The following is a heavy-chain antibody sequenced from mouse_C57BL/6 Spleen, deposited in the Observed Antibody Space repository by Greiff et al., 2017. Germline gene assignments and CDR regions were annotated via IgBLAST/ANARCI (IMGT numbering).Heavy chain of an antibody. CDR2: FDPANGNT. Sequence: EVKLQESVAELVRPGASVKLSCTASGFNIKNTYMHWVQQRPEQGLEWIGMFDPANGNTKSAPKFQGKATITADTSSNPAYLQLSSLTSEDTAIYYCAPYNYGSRTGFADWGQGTLVTVSA. J-gene: IGHJ3*01. V-gene: IGHV14-3*01. CDR3: APYNYGSRTGFAD. CDR1: GFNIKNTY. D-gene: IGHD1-1*01.